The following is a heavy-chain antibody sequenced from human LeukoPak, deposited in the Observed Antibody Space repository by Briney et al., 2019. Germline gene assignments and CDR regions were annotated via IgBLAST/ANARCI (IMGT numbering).Heavy chain of an antibody. Sequence: GGSLRLSCTASGFTFSNYSMNWVRQAPGKGLEWVAYIGSGSETIYYTDSVKGRFTISRDNAKRSLYLLMSRLGPEDTAVYFCARVGVGATIARFDPWGQGTLVTVSS. CDR1: GFTFSNYS. D-gene: IGHD1-26*01. V-gene: IGHV3-48*01. CDR3: ARVGVGATIARFDP. CDR2: IGSGSETI. J-gene: IGHJ5*02.